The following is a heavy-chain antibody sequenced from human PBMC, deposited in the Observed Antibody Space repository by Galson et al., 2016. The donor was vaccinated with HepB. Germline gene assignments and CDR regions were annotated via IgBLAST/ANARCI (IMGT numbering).Heavy chain of an antibody. CDR3: ARNLLFDWLSRADFDY. V-gene: IGHV3-7*03. Sequence: SLRLSCAASGFTFSSYWMSWVRQAPGKGLEWVANIKQDGSEKYYVDSVKGRFTISRDNAKNSLYLQMNSLRAEDTAVYYCARNLLFDWLSRADFDYWAREPWSPSPQ. J-gene: IGHJ4*02. CDR2: IKQDGSEK. CDR1: GFTFSSYW. D-gene: IGHD3-9*01.